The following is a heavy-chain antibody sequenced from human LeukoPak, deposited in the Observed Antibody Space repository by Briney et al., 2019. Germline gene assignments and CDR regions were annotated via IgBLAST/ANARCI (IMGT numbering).Heavy chain of an antibody. CDR1: GYSISSGYY. D-gene: IGHD2-2*03. J-gene: IGHJ4*02. CDR2: IYHSGST. CDR3: ARDSRVVDIVVVPAALSDY. V-gene: IGHV4-38-2*02. Sequence: PSETLSLTCAVSGYSISSGYYWGWIRQPPGKGLEWIGSIYHSGSTYYNPSLKSRVTISVDTSKNQFSLKLSSVTAADTAVYYCARDSRVVDIVVVPAALSDYWGQGTLVTVSS.